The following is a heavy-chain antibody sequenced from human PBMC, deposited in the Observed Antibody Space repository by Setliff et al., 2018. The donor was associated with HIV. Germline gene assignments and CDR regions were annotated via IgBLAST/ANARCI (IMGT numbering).Heavy chain of an antibody. V-gene: IGHV1-46*01. Sequence: ASVKVSCKASGYTFTSYYMHWVRQAPGQGLEWMGIINPSGGNASYAQKFQGRVTMTRDTSTSTVYMELSSLRSEDTAVYYCARRGGYSYATDAFDIWGQGTMVTVSS. J-gene: IGHJ3*02. CDR1: GYTFTSYY. CDR2: INPSGGNA. D-gene: IGHD5-18*01. CDR3: ARRGGYSYATDAFDI.